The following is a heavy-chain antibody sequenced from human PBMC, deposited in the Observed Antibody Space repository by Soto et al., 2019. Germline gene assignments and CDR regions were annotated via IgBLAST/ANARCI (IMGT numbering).Heavy chain of an antibody. V-gene: IGHV1-69*01. J-gene: IGHJ4*02. CDR1: GGTFSSYA. Sequence: QVQLVQSGAEVKKPGSSVKVSCKASGGTFSSYAISWVRQAPGQGLEWMGGIIPIFGTANYAQKFQGRVTITADESTSTAYMELSSLRSVDTAVYYCATFSLRRSTVATFYYWGQGTPVTVSS. D-gene: IGHD4-17*01. CDR2: IIPIFGTA. CDR3: ATFSLRRSTVATFYY.